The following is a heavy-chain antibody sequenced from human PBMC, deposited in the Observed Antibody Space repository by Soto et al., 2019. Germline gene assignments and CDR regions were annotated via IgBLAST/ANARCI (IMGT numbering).Heavy chain of an antibody. CDR3: ARGDSTDCSNGVCSFFYNHDMDV. V-gene: IGHV1-2*02. Sequence: ASVKVSCKAGGYTFTDYYIQWVRQAPGQGLEYMGWISPKSGGAAYAQKFRGRVTMTRDTSVNLAYLHLSSLTSDDTAVYFCARGDSTDCSNGVCSFFYNHDMDVWGQGTTVTVS. CDR1: GYTFTDYY. D-gene: IGHD2-8*01. J-gene: IGHJ6*02. CDR2: ISPKSGGA.